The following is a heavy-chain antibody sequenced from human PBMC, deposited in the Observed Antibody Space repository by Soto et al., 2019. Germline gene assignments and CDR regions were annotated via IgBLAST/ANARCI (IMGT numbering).Heavy chain of an antibody. J-gene: IGHJ4*02. V-gene: IGHV3-7*03. Sequence: EGSLRLSCEASGFALSPYWMSWVRQAPGKGLEWVASINQGGSVKHYVDSVRGRFSISRDNAKNSLFLQMNSLSAEDTAVYYCERITEAVTTFVYWGQGTPVTVSS. CDR2: INQGGSVK. CDR3: ERITEAVTTFVY. D-gene: IGHD1-1*01. CDR1: GFALSPYW.